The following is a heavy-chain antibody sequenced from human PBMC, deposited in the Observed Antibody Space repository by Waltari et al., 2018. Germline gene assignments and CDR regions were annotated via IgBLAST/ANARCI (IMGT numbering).Heavy chain of an antibody. D-gene: IGHD3-3*01. Sequence: QVQLVQSGAEVKKPGASVEVSCKASGYTFTSYGISWVRQAPGQGLEWMGWISAYNGNTNYAQKLQGRVTMTTDTSTSTAYMELRSLRSDDTAVYYCARALGYDFWSGYRPLDYWGQGTLVTVSS. J-gene: IGHJ4*02. V-gene: IGHV1-18*01. CDR1: GYTFTSYG. CDR2: ISAYNGNT. CDR3: ARALGYDFWSGYRPLDY.